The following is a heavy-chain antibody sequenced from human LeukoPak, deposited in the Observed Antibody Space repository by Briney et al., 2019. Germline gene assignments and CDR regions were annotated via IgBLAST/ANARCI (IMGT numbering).Heavy chain of an antibody. J-gene: IGHJ4*02. V-gene: IGHV3-23*01. CDR1: GFTFSSYA. D-gene: IGHD3-22*01. CDR2: ISGSGGST. CDR3: AKDLLGYYDSSGYYGY. Sequence: GGSLRLSCAASGFTFSSYAMSWVRQAPGKGLEWVSAISGSGGSTYYADSVKGRFTIYRDNSKNTLYLQMNSLRAEDTAVYYCAKDLLGYYDSSGYYGYWGQGTLVTVSS.